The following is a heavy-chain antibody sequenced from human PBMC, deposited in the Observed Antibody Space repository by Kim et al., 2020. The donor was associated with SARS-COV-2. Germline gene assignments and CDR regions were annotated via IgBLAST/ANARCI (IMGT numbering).Heavy chain of an antibody. V-gene: IGHV3-48*01. J-gene: IGHJ4*02. Sequence: YYAASVKSRFIITRDNAKNSLYLQMNSLRGEDAAVYYCARDLYGDYAVDYWGQGTPVTVSS. D-gene: IGHD4-17*01. CDR3: ARDLYGDYAVDY.